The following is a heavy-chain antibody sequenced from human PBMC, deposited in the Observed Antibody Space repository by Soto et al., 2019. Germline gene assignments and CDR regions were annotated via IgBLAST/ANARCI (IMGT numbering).Heavy chain of an antibody. CDR1: GDSVPSNTAA. Sequence: PSQTLSLTCAISGDSVPSNTAALNWIRSSPSRGLEWLGRTYYRSNWRHDYAVSVRSRITVNPDTSKNHFSLQLNSVTPDDTAVYYCARGVAGSGFDLWGQGTLVTVSS. V-gene: IGHV6-1*01. CDR2: TYYRSNWRH. D-gene: IGHD6-19*01. CDR3: ARGVAGSGFDL. J-gene: IGHJ4*02.